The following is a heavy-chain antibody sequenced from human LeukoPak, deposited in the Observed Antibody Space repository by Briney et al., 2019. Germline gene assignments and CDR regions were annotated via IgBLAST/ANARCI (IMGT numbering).Heavy chain of an antibody. CDR1: GFTFDDYA. Sequence: PGGSLSLSCEASGFTFDDYAMHWVRQAPGKGLEWVSGISWNSGNIGHADSVKGRFTISRDNAKNSLYLQMNSLRAEDTALYYCAKGAQYDILTGYSSAEYFQYWGQGTLVTVSS. J-gene: IGHJ1*01. CDR3: AKGAQYDILTGYSSAEYFQY. CDR2: ISWNSGNI. V-gene: IGHV3-9*01. D-gene: IGHD3-9*01.